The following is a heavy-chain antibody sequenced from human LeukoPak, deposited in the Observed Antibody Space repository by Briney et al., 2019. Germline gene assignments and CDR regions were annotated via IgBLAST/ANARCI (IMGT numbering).Heavy chain of an antibody. CDR2: IYSGGST. Sequence: GGSLRLSCVDSGFSVGPYYLSWVRQAPGKGLEWVSVIYSGGSTYFADSVKGRFTISRDISKNTVYLQMNSLRVEDTAVYYCARGLGANYGGYCSGGSCPFYWGQGTLVTVSS. D-gene: IGHD2-15*01. CDR1: GFSVGPYY. V-gene: IGHV3-66*01. J-gene: IGHJ4*02. CDR3: ARGLGANYGGYCSGGSCPFY.